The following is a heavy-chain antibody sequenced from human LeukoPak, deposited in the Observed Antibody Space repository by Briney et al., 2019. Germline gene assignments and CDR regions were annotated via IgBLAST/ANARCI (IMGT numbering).Heavy chain of an antibody. CDR3: AAITTTTTSFDY. CDR1: GGSISTNNYY. Sequence: SETLSLTCAVSGGSISTNNYYWGWVRQPPGKGLEWIGSLFHSGSTYYNPSLKSRVTISVDMSKNQFSLKLASVTAADTAVYFCAAITTTTTSFDYWGQEPWSPSPQ. V-gene: IGHV4-39*07. CDR2: LFHSGST. D-gene: IGHD1-1*01. J-gene: IGHJ4*01.